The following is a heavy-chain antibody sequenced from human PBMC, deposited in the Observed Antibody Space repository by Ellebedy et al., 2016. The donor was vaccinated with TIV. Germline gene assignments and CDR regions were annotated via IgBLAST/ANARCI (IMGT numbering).Heavy chain of an antibody. V-gene: IGHV3-21*01. CDR2: ISISGDLI. CDR3: ARNVNYAHDY. CDR1: GFTFSTYT. Sequence: GESLKISCAASGFTFSTYTMDWVRQAPGKGLEWVSSISISGDLIFYADSVRGRVTISRDNAKNSVYLQISSLRADDTAVYYCARNVNYAHDYWGQGTLVTVSS. D-gene: IGHD1-7*01. J-gene: IGHJ4*02.